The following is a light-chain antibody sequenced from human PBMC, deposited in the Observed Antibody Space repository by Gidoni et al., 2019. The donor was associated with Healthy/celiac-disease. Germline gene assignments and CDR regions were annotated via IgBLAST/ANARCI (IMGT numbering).Light chain of an antibody. CDR1: QSIGSY. CDR2: AAC. J-gene: IGKJ1*01. V-gene: IGKV1-39*01. CDR3: QQSYSTPT. Sequence: DIQMTQSPSSLSASVVDRVTSTCRASQSIGSYLNWYQQQPGKAPKLLIDAACSLQSGVPSRVSGSGAGTDFTITSSSLQPVDFSTSYCQQSYSTPTFGQGTKVEIK.